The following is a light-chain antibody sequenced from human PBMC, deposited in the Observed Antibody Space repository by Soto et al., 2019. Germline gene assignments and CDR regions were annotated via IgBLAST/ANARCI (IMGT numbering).Light chain of an antibody. Sequence: EIVLTQSPATLSCSPGESATLSCRASQSVRTYLAWYQQKPGQAPTLLIYDASKRAAGIPDTFRGSGYGTDFTLTISSLETEDFVVYCCQQRSNWRTFGQGTKVEIK. CDR2: DAS. CDR3: QQRSNWRT. CDR1: QSVRTY. V-gene: IGKV3-11*01. J-gene: IGKJ1*01.